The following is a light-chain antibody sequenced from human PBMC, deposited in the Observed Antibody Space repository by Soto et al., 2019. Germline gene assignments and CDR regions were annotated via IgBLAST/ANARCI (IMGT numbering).Light chain of an antibody. CDR1: QSISSW. CDR2: KAS. J-gene: IGKJ2*01. CDR3: QQYNSYPYT. Sequence: DIQMTQSPSTLSASVGDRVTITCRASQSISSWLAWYQQKPGKAPKLLIYKASSLESGVPSRLRGSGSETEFTLTLNSRQHDDFGNYYCQQYNSYPYTFGQGTKLDIK. V-gene: IGKV1-5*03.